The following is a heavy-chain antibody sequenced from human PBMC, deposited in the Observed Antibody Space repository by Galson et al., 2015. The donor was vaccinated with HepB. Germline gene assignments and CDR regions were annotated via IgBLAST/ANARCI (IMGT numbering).Heavy chain of an antibody. CDR2: IWYDGSNK. D-gene: IGHD3-10*01. CDR1: GFTFSSYG. CDR3: ARDVIPDGSGTIFYYYYGMDV. Sequence: SLRLSCAASGFTFSSYGMHWVRQAPGKGLEWVAVIWYDGSNKYYADSVKGRFTISRDNSKNTLYLQMNSLRAEDTAVYYCARDVIPDGSGTIFYYYYGMDVWGQGTTVTVSS. J-gene: IGHJ6*02. V-gene: IGHV3-33*08.